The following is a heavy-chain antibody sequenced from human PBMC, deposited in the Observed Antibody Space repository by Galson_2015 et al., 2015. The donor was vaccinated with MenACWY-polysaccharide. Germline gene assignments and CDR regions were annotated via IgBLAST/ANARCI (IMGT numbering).Heavy chain of an antibody. CDR1: GDIVSNYSAA. CDR3: ARENSYHYVMDV. Sequence: CAISGDIVSNYSAAWNWIRQSPSRGLEWLGRTYYRSKWYNDYAVSVKSRITINPDTSKKQFSLQLNSVTPEDTAAYYCARENSYHYVMDVWGQGTTVTVSS. V-gene: IGHV6-1*01. J-gene: IGHJ6*02. CDR2: TYYRSKWYN.